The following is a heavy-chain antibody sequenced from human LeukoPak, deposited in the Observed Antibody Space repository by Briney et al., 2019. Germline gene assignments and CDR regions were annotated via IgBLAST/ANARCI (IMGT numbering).Heavy chain of an antibody. D-gene: IGHD2-8*02. CDR2: IYSGGST. J-gene: IGHJ6*02. CDR3: ARYWVGYGMDV. CDR1: GFTFSSNY. Sequence: GGSLRLSCAASGFTFSSNYMSWVRQAPGKGLEWVSVIYSGGSTYYSDSVKGRFTISRDNSKNPLYLQMNSLRAEDTAVYYCARYWVGYGMDVWGQGTTVTVSS. V-gene: IGHV3-53*01.